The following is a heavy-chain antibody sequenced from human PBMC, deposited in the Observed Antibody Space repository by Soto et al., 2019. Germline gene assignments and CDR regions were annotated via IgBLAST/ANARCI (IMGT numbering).Heavy chain of an antibody. D-gene: IGHD3-22*01. Sequence: PGGSLRLSCAASGFTFSSYSMNWVRQAPGKGLEWVSHINSDYITVYADSVKGRFTISRDNAKNTLYLQMNSLRDEDTAVYYCARDAQASSSGYDYFFDYWGQGTLVTVSS. J-gene: IGHJ4*02. CDR2: INSDYITV. CDR1: GFTFSSYS. CDR3: ARDAQASSSGYDYFFDY. V-gene: IGHV3-48*02.